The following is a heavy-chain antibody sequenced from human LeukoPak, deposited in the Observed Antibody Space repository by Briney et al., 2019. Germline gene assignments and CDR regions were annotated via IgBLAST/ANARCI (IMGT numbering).Heavy chain of an antibody. D-gene: IGHD1-7*01. V-gene: IGHV3-23*01. J-gene: IGHJ3*02. CDR1: GFTFSSYA. CDR3: AKILRAPYNWNYGAFDI. Sequence: GGSLRLSCAASGFTFSSYAMSWVRQAPGKGLEWVSAISASGASTYYTDSVKGRFTISRDNSKNTLYLQMNTLRAEDTAVYYCAKILRAPYNWNYGAFDIWGQGTMVTVSS. CDR2: ISASGAST.